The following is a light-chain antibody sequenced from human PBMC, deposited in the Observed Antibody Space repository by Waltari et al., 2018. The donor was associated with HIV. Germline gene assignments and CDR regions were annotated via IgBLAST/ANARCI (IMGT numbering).Light chain of an antibody. CDR3: QHYHNWPPYT. Sequence: EIVMTQSPATLSVSPGERATLSCRSSQYNNSNFSGYQQKPGQAPRLLIYGASTRATGIPARFSGSGSGTEFTLIISSLQSEDFAVFYCQHYHNWPPYTFGQGTKLEIK. V-gene: IGKV3-15*01. J-gene: IGKJ2*01. CDR1: QYNNSN. CDR2: GAS.